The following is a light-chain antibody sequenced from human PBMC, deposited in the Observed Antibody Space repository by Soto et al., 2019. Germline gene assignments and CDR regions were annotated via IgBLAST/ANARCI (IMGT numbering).Light chain of an antibody. Sequence: QSVLTQPPSVSGAPGQRVTISCTGGSSNVGAGYDVQRYQQLPGTAPNLLIYGNSNRPSGIPDRFSGSKSGTSASLAITGLQAEDEADYYCQSYDSSLSGSGVFGGGTKLTVL. CDR3: QSYDSSLSGSGV. J-gene: IGLJ2*01. CDR1: SSNVGAGYD. V-gene: IGLV1-40*01. CDR2: GNS.